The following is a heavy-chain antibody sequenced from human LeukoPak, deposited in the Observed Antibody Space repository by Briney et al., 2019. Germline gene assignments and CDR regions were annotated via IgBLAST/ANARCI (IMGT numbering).Heavy chain of an antibody. Sequence: GGSLRLSCAGSGFTFSDFSMNWVRLPPGKGLEWVSSISSISQYILYADSVKGRFTVSRDNAKNSVYLQMNSLRVDDTAVYYCARAPSAYSYGHPYYFDYWGQGALVTVSS. CDR3: ARAPSAYSYGHPYYFDY. CDR1: GFTFSDFS. D-gene: IGHD5-18*01. CDR2: ISSISQYI. J-gene: IGHJ4*02. V-gene: IGHV3-21*06.